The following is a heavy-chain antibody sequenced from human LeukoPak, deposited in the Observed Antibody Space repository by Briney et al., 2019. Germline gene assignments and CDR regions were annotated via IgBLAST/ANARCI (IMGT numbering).Heavy chain of an antibody. CDR2: ISSRGRNI. D-gene: IGHD3-22*01. J-gene: IGHJ4*02. CDR3: AKDGTYYYDSSGYWGYFDY. Sequence: GGSLRLSCAASGFTLSSYEMNWVRQAPGKGLEWVSYISSRGRNIYYADSVKGRFTISRDNAKNSLYLQMNSLRAEDTALYYCAKDGTYYYDSSGYWGYFDYWGQGTLVTVSS. V-gene: IGHV3-48*03. CDR1: GFTLSSYE.